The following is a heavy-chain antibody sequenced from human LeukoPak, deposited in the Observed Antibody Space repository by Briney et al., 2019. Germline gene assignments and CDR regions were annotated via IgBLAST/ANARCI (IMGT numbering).Heavy chain of an antibody. CDR1: GFTFSSYA. CDR3: ARAMYYYDTSGSPIIDY. J-gene: IGHJ4*02. Sequence: GRSLRLSCSASGFTFSSYAMHWVRQAPGKGLQWVADISYDGSNKYYADSVKGRFTISRDNSKNTLYLQMNSLRAEETAVYFCARAMYYYDTSGSPIIDYWGQGTLVTVSS. CDR2: ISYDGSNK. V-gene: IGHV3-30-3*01. D-gene: IGHD3-22*01.